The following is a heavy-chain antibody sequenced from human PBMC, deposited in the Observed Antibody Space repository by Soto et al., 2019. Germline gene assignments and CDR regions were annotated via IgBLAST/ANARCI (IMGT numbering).Heavy chain of an antibody. CDR3: ARDLWGYCGTACYPLDV. D-gene: IGHD2-21*02. Sequence: QVQLQESGPGLVKPSETLSLTCTVSGGTISRYYWSWIRQPPGKGLEWIGYMYNTGSTDYNPSFKSRFTLSVDTAKIQFSLKLDSGTAADTAVYYCARDLWGYCGTACYPLDVWGQGTTVTVSS. CDR1: GGTISRYY. J-gene: IGHJ6*02. V-gene: IGHV4-59*01. CDR2: MYNTGST.